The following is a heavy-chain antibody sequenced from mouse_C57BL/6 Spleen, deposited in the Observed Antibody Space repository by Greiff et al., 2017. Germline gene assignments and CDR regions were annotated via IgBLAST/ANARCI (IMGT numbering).Heavy chain of an antibody. V-gene: IGHV5-4*01. CDR2: ISDGGSYT. D-gene: IGHD2-5*01. CDR3: ARDLGSNYDWYFDV. Sequence: DVKLVESGGGLVKPGGSLKLSCAASGFTFSSYAMSWVRQTPEKRLEWVATISDGGSYTYYPDNVKGRFTISRDNAKNNLYLQMSHLKSEDTAMYYCARDLGSNYDWYFDVWGTGTTVTVSS. CDR1: GFTFSSYA. J-gene: IGHJ1*03.